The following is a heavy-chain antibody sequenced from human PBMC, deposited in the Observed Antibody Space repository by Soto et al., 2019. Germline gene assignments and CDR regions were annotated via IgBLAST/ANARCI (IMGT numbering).Heavy chain of an antibody. CDR2: ILVGGST. D-gene: IGHD2-8*02. V-gene: IGHV3-23*01. Sequence: EVQMLESGGGLAQPGGSLRLSCAVSGFICSSYDMSWVRQAPGKGLEWFSTILVGGSTHYEDSVKGRFTISRDTSKNTVYLQMNSLTAGDTAVYYCAKATATGGGAFEIYGHGTLVTVSS. J-gene: IGHJ3*02. CDR1: GFICSSYD. CDR3: AKATATGGGAFEI.